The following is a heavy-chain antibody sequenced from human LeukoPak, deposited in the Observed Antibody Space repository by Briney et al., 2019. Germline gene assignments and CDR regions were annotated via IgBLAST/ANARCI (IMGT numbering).Heavy chain of an antibody. Sequence: PRGSLRLSCAASGFTFSSYSMNWVRQAPGKGLEWVSSISSSSSYIYYADSVKGRFTISRDNAKNSLYLQMNSLRAEDTAVYYCARVGRGGYVSYWGQGTLVTVSS. J-gene: IGHJ4*02. CDR3: ARVGRGGYVSY. V-gene: IGHV3-21*01. CDR2: ISSSSSYI. D-gene: IGHD5-24*01. CDR1: GFTFSSYS.